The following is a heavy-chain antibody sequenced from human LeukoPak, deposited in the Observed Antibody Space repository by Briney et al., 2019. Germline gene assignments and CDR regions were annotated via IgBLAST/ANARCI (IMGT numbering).Heavy chain of an antibody. CDR3: ARARVERYFEWSHHYYYYMDV. V-gene: IGHV1-18*01. D-gene: IGHD3-9*01. CDR2: ISVYNGNT. Sequence: ASVKVSCKASGYTLTSYGISWVRQAPGQGLEWMGWISVYNGNTNYAQKLQGRVTMTTDTSTSTAYMELRSLRSDDTAVYYCARARVERYFEWSHHYYYYMDVWGKGTTVTISS. J-gene: IGHJ6*03. CDR1: GYTLTSYG.